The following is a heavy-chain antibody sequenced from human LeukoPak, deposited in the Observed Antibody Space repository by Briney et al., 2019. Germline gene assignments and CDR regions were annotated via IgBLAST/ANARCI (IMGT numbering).Heavy chain of an antibody. D-gene: IGHD3-22*01. Sequence: PSETLSLTCTVSGGSISSYYWSWIRQHPGKGLEWIGYIYYSGSTYYNPSLKSRVTISVDTSKNQFSLKLSSVTAADTAVYYCARDEIWFYYDSSGYFPARGYAFDIWGQGTMVTVSS. CDR3: ARDEIWFYYDSSGYFPARGYAFDI. CDR2: IYYSGST. J-gene: IGHJ3*02. V-gene: IGHV4-59*06. CDR1: GGSISSYY.